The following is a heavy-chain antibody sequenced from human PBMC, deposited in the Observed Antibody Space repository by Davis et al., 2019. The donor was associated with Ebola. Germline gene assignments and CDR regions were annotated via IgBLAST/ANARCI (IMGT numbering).Heavy chain of an antibody. CDR1: GFTFSSYW. CDR3: AKVLSSGWYYYFDY. J-gene: IGHJ4*02. CDR2: IKQDGSEK. Sequence: GESLKISCAASGFTFSSYWMSWVRQAPGKGLEWVANIKQDGSEKYYVDSVKGRFTISRDNSKNTLYLQMNSLRAEDTAVYYCAKVLSSGWYYYFDYWGQGTLVTVSS. D-gene: IGHD6-19*01. V-gene: IGHV3-7*03.